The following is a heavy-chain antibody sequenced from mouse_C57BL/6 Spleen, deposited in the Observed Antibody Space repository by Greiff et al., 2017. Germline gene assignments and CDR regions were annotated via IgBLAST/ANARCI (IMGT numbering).Heavy chain of an antibody. D-gene: IGHD2-4*01. CDR3: ARYDYDEGGSLD. Sequence: VQLQQSGAELVRPGTSVKVSCKASGYAFTNYLIEWVKQRPGQGLEWIGVINPGSGGTNYNEKFKGKATLTADKSSSTAYMQLSSLTSEDSAVYFCARYDYDEGGSLDWGQGTTLTVSS. V-gene: IGHV1-54*01. CDR1: GYAFTNYL. J-gene: IGHJ2*01. CDR2: INPGSGGT.